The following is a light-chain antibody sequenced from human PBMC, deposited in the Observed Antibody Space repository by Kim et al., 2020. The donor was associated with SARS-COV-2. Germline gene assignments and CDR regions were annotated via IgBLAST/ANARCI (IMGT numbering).Light chain of an antibody. CDR1: QAMGSW. CDR2: VTY. Sequence: ATTRDRVSIHCQASQAMGSWLSWYEQKAVKAPKIRRYVTYDMETGVEPRFSRSGSGTRITFTISSQQPGDGATYYSQQSDTLPSYAFGRVTKLAI. V-gene: IGKV1-33*01. J-gene: IGKJ2*01. CDR3: QQSDTLPSYA.